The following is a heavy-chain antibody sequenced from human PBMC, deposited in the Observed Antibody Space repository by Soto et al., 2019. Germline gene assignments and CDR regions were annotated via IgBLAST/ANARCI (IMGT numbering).Heavy chain of an antibody. CDR2: IYYSGST. CDR1: GGSISSGGYY. J-gene: IGHJ6*02. D-gene: IGHD2-15*01. Sequence: QVQLQESGPGLVKPSQTLSLTCTVSGGSISSGGYYWSWIRQHPGKGLEWIGYIYYSGSTYYNPSLKSRVTISVDTSKNQFSLKLSSVTAADTAVYYCAMDYCSGGSCYSYGMDVWGQGTTVTVSS. V-gene: IGHV4-31*03. CDR3: AMDYCSGGSCYSYGMDV.